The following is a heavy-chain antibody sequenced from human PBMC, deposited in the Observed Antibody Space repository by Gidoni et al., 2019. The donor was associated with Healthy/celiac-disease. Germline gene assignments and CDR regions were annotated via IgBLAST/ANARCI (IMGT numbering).Heavy chain of an antibody. V-gene: IGHV4-34*01. CDR1: GGSFSGYY. D-gene: IGHD6-25*01. CDR3: ARGRGYAARGFDY. Sequence: QLQLQQSGAGLFQPSETLSLPCAVYGGSFSGYYWSWIRQPPGKGLEWIGEINHSGSTNYNPALKSRVTISVDTSKNQFSLKLSSVTAADTAVYYCARGRGYAARGFDYWGQGTLVTVSS. J-gene: IGHJ4*02. CDR2: INHSGST.